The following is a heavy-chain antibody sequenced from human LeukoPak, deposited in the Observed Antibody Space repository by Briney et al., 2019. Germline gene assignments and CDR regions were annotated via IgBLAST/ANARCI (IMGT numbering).Heavy chain of an antibody. CDR3: ARETIYGYSSGRDAFDI. J-gene: IGHJ3*02. V-gene: IGHV4-39*07. Sequence: SETLSLTCTVSGGSISSSSYYWGWIRQPPGKGLEWIGSIYYSGSTYYDPSLKSRVTISVDTSKNQFSLQLNSVTPEDTAVYYCARETIYGYSSGRDAFDIWGQGTMVTVSS. D-gene: IGHD6-19*01. CDR1: GGSISSSSYY. CDR2: IYYSGST.